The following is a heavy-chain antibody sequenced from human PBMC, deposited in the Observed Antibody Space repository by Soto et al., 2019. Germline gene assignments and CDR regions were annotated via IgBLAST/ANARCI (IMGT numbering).Heavy chain of an antibody. D-gene: IGHD2-2*01. CDR3: AKDPHYCSSTSCYSFGYYYYGMDV. J-gene: IGHJ6*02. CDR1: GFTFSSYG. V-gene: IGHV3-30*18. Sequence: QVQLVESGGGVVQPGRSLRLSCAASGFTFSSYGMHWVRQAPGKGLEWVAVISYDGSNKYYADSVKGRFTISRDNSKNTLYLQMNSLRAEDTAVYYCAKDPHYCSSTSCYSFGYYYYGMDVWGQGTTVTVSS. CDR2: ISYDGSNK.